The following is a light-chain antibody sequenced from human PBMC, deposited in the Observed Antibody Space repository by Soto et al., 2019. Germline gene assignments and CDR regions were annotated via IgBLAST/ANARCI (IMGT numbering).Light chain of an antibody. J-gene: IGKJ1*01. V-gene: IGKV3-20*01. CDR1: QSLTNNY. CDR2: GAS. CDR3: QQYEAVVT. Sequence: EIVFTQSPATLSFSPGERATLSCRASQSLTNNYFAWYQQKPGRARRLLIDGASTRATCIPDRCSGSGSGTDFYLTISRLEPEDVAVYYCQQYEAVVTLGQGTKVDIK.